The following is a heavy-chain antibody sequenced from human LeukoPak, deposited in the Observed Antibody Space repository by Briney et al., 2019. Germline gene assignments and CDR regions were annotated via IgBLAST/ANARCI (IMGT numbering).Heavy chain of an antibody. J-gene: IGHJ4*02. CDR1: GFTFSSYG. D-gene: IGHD1-26*01. CDR2: ISYDGSNK. Sequence: PGRSLRLSCAASGFTFSSYGMHWVRQAPGKGLEWVAVISYDGSNKYYADSVKGRFTISRDNSKNTLYLQMSSLRAEDTAVYYCVKERLRRGAYYFDYWGQGTLVTVSS. V-gene: IGHV3-30*18. CDR3: VKERLRRGAYYFDY.